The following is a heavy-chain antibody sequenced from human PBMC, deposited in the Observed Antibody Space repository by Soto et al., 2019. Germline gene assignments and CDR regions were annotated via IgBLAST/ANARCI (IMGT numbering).Heavy chain of an antibody. CDR3: ARDFGGPDDS. CDR1: GFTFSRYW. V-gene: IGHV3-74*01. CDR2: IKSDGSIT. J-gene: IGHJ4*02. Sequence: PGGSLRLSCAASGFTFSRYWMHWVRQAPNKGLVWVSHIKSDGSITNYADSVKGRFTISRDNAKNTLFLQMNSLRAEDTAVYFCARDFGGPDDSWGQGTLVTVS. D-gene: IGHD2-15*01.